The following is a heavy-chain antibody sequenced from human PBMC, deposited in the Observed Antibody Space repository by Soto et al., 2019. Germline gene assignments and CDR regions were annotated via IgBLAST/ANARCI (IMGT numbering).Heavy chain of an antibody. V-gene: IGHV3-30*03. Sequence: QVQLVESGGGAVQPGRSLRLSCAASGFTFSNNGIHWVRQAPGKGLEWVAVISSDGINKYYVDSVQGRSTISRDNSKNTLFLQMNSLRVEDTAVYYCAMDLYGGSSRFDYWGQGTLVTVSS. CDR2: ISSDGINK. CDR3: AMDLYGGSSRFDY. J-gene: IGHJ4*02. CDR1: GFTFSNNG. D-gene: IGHD2-15*01.